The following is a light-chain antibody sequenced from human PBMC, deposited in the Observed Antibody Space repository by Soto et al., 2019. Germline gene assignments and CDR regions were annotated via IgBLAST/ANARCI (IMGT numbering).Light chain of an antibody. Sequence: EIVLTQSPGTLSLSPGERATLSCRASQSVSSTYLGWYQQKPGQATRLLIYGASSRATGIPDRFSASGSGTDFTLTISRLEPEDVAVYYCQQYGSSPPFTFGQGTKLEIK. J-gene: IGKJ2*01. V-gene: IGKV3-20*01. CDR3: QQYGSSPPFT. CDR1: QSVSSTY. CDR2: GAS.